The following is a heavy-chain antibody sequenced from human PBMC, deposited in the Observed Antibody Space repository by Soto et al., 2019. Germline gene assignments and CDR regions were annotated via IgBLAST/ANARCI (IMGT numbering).Heavy chain of an antibody. V-gene: IGHV6-1*01. D-gene: IGHD3-22*01. J-gene: IGHJ4*02. CDR1: GDSVSGNSAA. Sequence: PSQTLSLTCAISGDSVSGNSAAWNWIRQSPSRGLEWLGRTYYRSKWYNDYAVSVKSRITVTPDTSKSQFSLHLNSVTPEDTAVYYCAREFPHYESSDSYFDYWGQGALVTVSS. CDR3: AREFPHYESSDSYFDY. CDR2: TYYRSKWYN.